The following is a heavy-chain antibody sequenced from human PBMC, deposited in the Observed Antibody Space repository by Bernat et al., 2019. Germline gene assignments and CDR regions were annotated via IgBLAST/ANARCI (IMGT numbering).Heavy chain of an antibody. D-gene: IGHD2-2*01. CDR2: INWNGGST. CDR3: AREIYCISTICPYFDS. CDR1: GFTFDDYG. Sequence: EVQLVESGGGVVRPGGSRRLSCAASGFTFDDYGMSGVRKAPGKGLEWVSGINWNGGSTGYADSVKGRFTISRDNAKNSLYLQMNSLRAEDTALYYCAREIYCISTICPYFDSWGQGTLVTVSS. J-gene: IGHJ4*02. V-gene: IGHV3-20*04.